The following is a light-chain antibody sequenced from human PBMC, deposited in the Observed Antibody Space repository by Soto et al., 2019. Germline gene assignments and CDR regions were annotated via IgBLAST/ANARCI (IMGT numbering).Light chain of an antibody. CDR2: DTS. J-gene: IGKJ5*01. V-gene: IGKV3D-20*02. CDR1: QSVSSSY. Sequence: IVLTQSPVTLSFSPWERATLSCSASQSVSSSYLAWYQQKPGQAPRLLIYDTSYRATGIPARFSGSGSRTDFTLTISSLEPEDFALYYCQQRSNWITFGQGTRLEIK. CDR3: QQRSNWIT.